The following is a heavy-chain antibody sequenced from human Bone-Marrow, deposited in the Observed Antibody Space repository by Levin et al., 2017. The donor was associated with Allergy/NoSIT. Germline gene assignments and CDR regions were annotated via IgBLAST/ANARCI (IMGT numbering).Heavy chain of an antibody. CDR3: AKDRTGSGTSDY. Sequence: GESLKISCAASGFTFSRCAMHWVRQAPGKGLEWVALISTDGSKKYYADSVRGRLTISRDNSESTVSLQMNSLRTEDTAVYYCAKDRTGSGTSDYWGQGTLVTVSS. D-gene: IGHD6-25*01. CDR2: ISTDGSKK. V-gene: IGHV3-30*18. J-gene: IGHJ4*02. CDR1: GFTFSRCA.